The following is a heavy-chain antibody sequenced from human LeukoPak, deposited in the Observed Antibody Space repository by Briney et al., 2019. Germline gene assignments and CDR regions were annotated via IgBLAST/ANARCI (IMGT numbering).Heavy chain of an antibody. J-gene: IGHJ6*03. D-gene: IGHD7-27*01. Sequence: GGSLRLSCAASGFTFSSYGMSWVRQAPGKGLEWVSAISGSGGSTYYADSVKGRFTISRDNSKNTLYLQMNSLRAEDTAVYYCAKLFWGPYYMDVWGKGTTVTISS. CDR3: AKLFWGPYYMDV. V-gene: IGHV3-23*01. CDR2: ISGSGGST. CDR1: GFTFSSYG.